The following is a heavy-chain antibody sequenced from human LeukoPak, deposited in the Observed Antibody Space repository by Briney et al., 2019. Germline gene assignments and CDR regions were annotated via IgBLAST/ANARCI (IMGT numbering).Heavy chain of an antibody. CDR2: ISGSGGST. CDR3: AKDRPVWELRSGHAFDI. Sequence: GGSLRLSCAASGFTFSSYAMSWVRQAPGKGLEWVSAISGSGGSTYYADSVKGRFTISTDNSKNTLYLQMNSLRAEDTAVYYCAKDRPVWELRSGHAFDIWGQGTMVTVSS. J-gene: IGHJ3*02. D-gene: IGHD1-26*01. CDR1: GFTFSSYA. V-gene: IGHV3-23*01.